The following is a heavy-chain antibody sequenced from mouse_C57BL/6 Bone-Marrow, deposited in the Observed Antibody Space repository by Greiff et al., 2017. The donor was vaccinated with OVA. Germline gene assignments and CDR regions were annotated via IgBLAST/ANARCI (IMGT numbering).Heavy chain of an antibody. CDR3: ARVRWLLPYAMDY. V-gene: IGHV3-6*01. D-gene: IGHD2-3*01. CDR1: GYSITSGYY. CDR2: ISYDGSN. J-gene: IGHJ4*01. Sequence: EVQLVESGPGLVKPSQSLSLTCSVTGYSITSGYYWNWIRQFPGNKLEWMGYISYDGSNNYNPSLKNRISITRDTSKNQFFLKLNSVTTEDTATYYCARVRWLLPYAMDYWGQGTSVTVSS.